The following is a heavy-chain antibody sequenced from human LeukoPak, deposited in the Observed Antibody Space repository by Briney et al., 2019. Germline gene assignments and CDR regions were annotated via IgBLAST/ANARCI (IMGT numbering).Heavy chain of an antibody. V-gene: IGHV4-31*03. D-gene: IGHD3-3*01. CDR3: ARGFCSGYYNSNWFDP. CDR2: IGYTGDT. CDR1: GGSISSGAYY. Sequence: SQTLSLTCTVSGGSISSGAYYWSWVRQLPEKGLDWIGYIGYTGDTYYNPSLRSRATISKDTSKTQFSLRLNSLTAADTAVYYCARGFCSGYYNSNWFDPWGQGTLVTVSS. J-gene: IGHJ5*02.